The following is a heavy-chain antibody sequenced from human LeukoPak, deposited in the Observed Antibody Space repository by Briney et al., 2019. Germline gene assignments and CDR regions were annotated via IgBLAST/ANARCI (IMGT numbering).Heavy chain of an antibody. CDR1: GGSISIYY. V-gene: IGHV4-59*01. Sequence: SETLSLTCTVSGGSISIYYWSWIRQPPGKGLEWIGYIYYSGSTNYNPSLKSRVTISVDTSKNQFSLKLSSVTAADTAVYYCARDRPTYYYDSSGYYPWYDMDVWGQGTTVTVSS. CDR3: ARDRPTYYYDSSGYYPWYDMDV. CDR2: IYYSGST. J-gene: IGHJ6*02. D-gene: IGHD3-22*01.